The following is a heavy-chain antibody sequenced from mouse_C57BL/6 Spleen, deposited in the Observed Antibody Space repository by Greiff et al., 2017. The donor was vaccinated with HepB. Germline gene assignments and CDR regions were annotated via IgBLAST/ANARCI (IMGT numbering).Heavy chain of an antibody. CDR3: ARGGSSITTVVAPAY. CDR1: GYTFTSYW. D-gene: IGHD1-1*01. Sequence: VQLQQSGAELVMPGASVKLSCKASGYTFTSYWMHWVKQRPGQGLEWIGEIDPSDSYTNYNQKFKGKSTLTVDKSSSTAYMQLSSLTSEDSAVYYCARGGSSITTVVAPAYWGQGTLVTVSA. J-gene: IGHJ3*01. CDR2: IDPSDSYT. V-gene: IGHV1-69*01.